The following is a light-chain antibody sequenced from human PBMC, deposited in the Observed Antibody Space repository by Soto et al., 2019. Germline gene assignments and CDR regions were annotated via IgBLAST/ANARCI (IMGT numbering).Light chain of an antibody. CDR1: QSISSW. J-gene: IGKJ1*01. V-gene: IGKV1-5*01. Sequence: DIQITQSPPTLSSSLVDRVTITCRASQSISSWLAWYQEKPGKAPKLLIYAASSLQSGVPSRFSGSGSGTDFTLTISRLEPEDFAVYYCQQYGSSPQTFGQGTKVDIK. CDR2: AAS. CDR3: QQYGSSPQT.